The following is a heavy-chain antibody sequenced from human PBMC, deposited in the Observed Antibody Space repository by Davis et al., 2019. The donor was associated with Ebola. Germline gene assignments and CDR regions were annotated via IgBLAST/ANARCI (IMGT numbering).Heavy chain of an antibody. Sequence: GESLKISCAASGFTFSSYWMSWVRQAPGKGLEWVANIKQDGSEKYYVDSVKGRFTISRDNSKNTLYLQMNSLRAEDTAVYYCASTSRRGIDSSGYYNYWGQGTLVTVSS. D-gene: IGHD3-22*01. J-gene: IGHJ4*02. CDR2: IKQDGSEK. CDR1: GFTFSSYW. V-gene: IGHV3-7*03. CDR3: ASTSRRGIDSSGYYNY.